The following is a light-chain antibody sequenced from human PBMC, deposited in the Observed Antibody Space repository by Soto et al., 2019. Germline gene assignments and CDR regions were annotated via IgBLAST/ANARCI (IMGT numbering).Light chain of an antibody. V-gene: IGKV3-11*01. CDR2: DAS. CDR3: QQRSNF. CDR1: QSVGNY. Sequence: EILLTQYPATLSLSPWERATLSCWASQSVGNYLAWYQQKPGQAPRLLIYDASNSATGIPARFSGSGSGTEFTLTISSLEPEDFAVYYCQQRSNFFGPGTKVDIK. J-gene: IGKJ3*01.